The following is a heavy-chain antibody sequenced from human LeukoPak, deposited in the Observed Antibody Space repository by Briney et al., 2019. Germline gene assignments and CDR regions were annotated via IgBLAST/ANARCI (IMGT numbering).Heavy chain of an antibody. CDR3: ARCITMVRGVIRPPDY. CDR1: GGSISSYY. D-gene: IGHD3-10*01. Sequence: SSETLSLTCTVSGGSISSYYWGWIRQSPGKGLEWIGTIYYSGSAYYNPSLKSRLTISVDTSKNQFSLKLSSVTAADTAVYYCARCITMVRGVIRPPDYWGQGTLVTVSS. CDR2: IYYSGSA. J-gene: IGHJ4*02. V-gene: IGHV4-39*01.